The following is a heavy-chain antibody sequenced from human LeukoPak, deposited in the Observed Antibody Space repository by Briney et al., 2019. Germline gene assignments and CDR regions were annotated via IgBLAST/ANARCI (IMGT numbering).Heavy chain of an antibody. CDR1: GGSISSYY. V-gene: IGHV4-4*07. D-gene: IGHD6-6*01. J-gene: IGHJ3*02. Sequence: SETLSLTCTVSGGSISSYYWSWIRQPAGKGLEWIWRIYTSGSTNYNPSLKSRVTMSVDTSKNQFSLKLSSVTAADTAVYYCARGRPDYDAFDIWGQGTMVTVSS. CDR3: ARGRPDYDAFDI. CDR2: IYTSGST.